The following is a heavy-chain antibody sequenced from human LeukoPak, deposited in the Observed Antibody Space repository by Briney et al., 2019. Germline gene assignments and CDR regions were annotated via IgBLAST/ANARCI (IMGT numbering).Heavy chain of an antibody. J-gene: IGHJ4*02. CDR2: IYPGDSDT. CDR3: ARQFAGYFDF. CDR1: GYGFTTNW. Sequence: GESLKISCKGSGYGFTTNWIGWVRQMPGKGLEWMGNIYPGDSDTRYSPSFRGQVTSSLDKSITPAYPQCSSLNASDTAIYYCARQFAGYFDFWGQGTLVTVSP. D-gene: IGHD3-10*01. V-gene: IGHV5-51*01.